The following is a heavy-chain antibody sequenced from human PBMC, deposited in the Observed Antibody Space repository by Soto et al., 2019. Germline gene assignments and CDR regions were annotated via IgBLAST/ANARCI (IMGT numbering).Heavy chain of an antibody. Sequence: QLQLQELGPGLVKPSETLSLTCTVSGGSISSSSYYWGWIRQPPGKGLEWIGSIYYSGSTYYNPSLKSRVTISVDTSKNQFSLKLSSVTAADTAVYYCARGGVAVAGTSSYYYYGMDVWGQGTTVTVSS. CDR3: ARGGVAVAGTSSYYYYGMDV. D-gene: IGHD6-19*01. CDR1: GGSISSSSYY. CDR2: IYYSGST. V-gene: IGHV4-39*01. J-gene: IGHJ6*02.